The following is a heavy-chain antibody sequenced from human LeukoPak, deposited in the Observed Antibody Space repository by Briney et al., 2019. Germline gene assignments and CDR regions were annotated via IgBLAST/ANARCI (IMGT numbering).Heavy chain of an antibody. CDR3: ATDKSVADNYYYYGMDV. Sequence: ASVKVSCKVSGYTPTELSMHWVRQAPGKGLEWMGGFDPGDGETIYAQKFQGRVTMTEDTSTDTAYMELSSLRSEDTAVYYCATDKSVADNYYYYGMDVWGQGTTVTVSS. V-gene: IGHV1-24*01. CDR2: FDPGDGET. J-gene: IGHJ6*02. D-gene: IGHD6-19*01. CDR1: GYTPTELS.